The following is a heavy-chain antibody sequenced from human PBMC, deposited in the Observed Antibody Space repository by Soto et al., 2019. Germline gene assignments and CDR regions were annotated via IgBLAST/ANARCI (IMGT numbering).Heavy chain of an antibody. V-gene: IGHV3-23*01. J-gene: IGHJ4*01. CDR1: GFSISGYV. Sequence: EVQLLESEGGMVQPGGSLRLSCSASGFSISGYVMSWVRQSPGKGLEWVAAIGGGGDTYYADSVTGRFTISRDNTKNTLFLQKNGLRAEDTALYLCAKYGGTKGMGPEYWGQGTLVTVSS. CDR3: AKYGGTKGMGPEY. CDR2: IGGGGDT. D-gene: IGHD1-26*01.